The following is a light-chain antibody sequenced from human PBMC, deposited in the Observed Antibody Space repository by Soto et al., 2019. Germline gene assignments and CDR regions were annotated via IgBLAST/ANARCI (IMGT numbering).Light chain of an antibody. V-gene: IGKV1-17*01. Sequence: DIQMTHSPSSLSESVGDRVTITCRASQYIGTDLGWYQQKPGKAPERLIYEASVLQSGVPSRFSGSGSGTEFTLTVSSLQPEDFATYYCVQHYSYPLTFGGGTKVDIK. CDR1: QYIGTD. CDR2: EAS. J-gene: IGKJ4*01. CDR3: VQHYSYPLT.